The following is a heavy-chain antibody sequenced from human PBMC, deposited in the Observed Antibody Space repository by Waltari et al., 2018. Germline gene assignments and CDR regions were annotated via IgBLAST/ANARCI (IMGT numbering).Heavy chain of an antibody. J-gene: IGHJ5*02. CDR2: IYHSGST. D-gene: IGHD6-13*01. CDR3: AGQSSSWSPEDWFDP. Sequence: QVQLQESGPGLVKPSETLSLTCPVPGYSISSGYYWGWIRQPPGKGLEWIGSIYHSGSTYYNPSLKSRVTISVDTSKNQFSLKLSSVTAADTAVYYCAGQSSSWSPEDWFDPWGQGTLVTVSS. V-gene: IGHV4-38-2*01. CDR1: GYSISSGYY.